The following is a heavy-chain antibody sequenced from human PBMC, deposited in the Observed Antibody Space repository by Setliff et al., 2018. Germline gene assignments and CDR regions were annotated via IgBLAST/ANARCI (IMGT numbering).Heavy chain of an antibody. D-gene: IGHD3-10*01. CDR3: ARSGDYGSGRLSP. Sequence: SETLSLTCTVSGGSISSGDHYWSWIRQPAGKGLEWIGRIHASGSTNYNPSLKSRVTISVDTSENQFSLKLTSVTAADTAVYYCARSGDYGSGRLSPWGTG. CDR2: IHASGST. J-gene: IGHJ6*03. CDR1: GGSISSGDHY. V-gene: IGHV4-61*02.